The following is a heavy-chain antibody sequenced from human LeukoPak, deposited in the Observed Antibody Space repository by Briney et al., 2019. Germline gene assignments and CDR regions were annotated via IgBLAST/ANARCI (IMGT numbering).Heavy chain of an antibody. D-gene: IGHD3-10*01. J-gene: IGHJ4*02. Sequence: GGSLRLSCAASGFTVSSNYMSWVRQAPGKGLEWVSVIYSGGSTYYADSVKGRFTISRDNSKNTLYLQMNSLRAEETAVYYCARIIVRGVIDYWGQGTLVTVSS. V-gene: IGHV3-53*01. CDR2: IYSGGST. CDR3: ARIIVRGVIDY. CDR1: GFTVSSNY.